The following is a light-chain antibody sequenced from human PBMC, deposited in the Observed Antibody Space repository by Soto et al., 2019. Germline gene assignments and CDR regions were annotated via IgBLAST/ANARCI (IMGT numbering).Light chain of an antibody. Sequence: QSALTQPPSASGSPGQSVTISCTGTKNDIGGYDFVSWYQHHPGKAPRLIIYEVVQRPSGVPDRFSGSKSGNTASLTVSGLQAADEAEYCCESYGGSNTYVFGSGTKVTVL. CDR3: ESYGGSNTYV. V-gene: IGLV2-8*01. CDR2: EVV. J-gene: IGLJ1*01. CDR1: KNDIGGYDF.